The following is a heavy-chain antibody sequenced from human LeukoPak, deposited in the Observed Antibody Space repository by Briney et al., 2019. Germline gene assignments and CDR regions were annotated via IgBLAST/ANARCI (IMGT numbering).Heavy chain of an antibody. Sequence: SETLSLTCTVSGGSISSSSYYWGWIRQPPGKGLEWIGSIYYSGSTYYNPSLKSRVTISVDTSKNQFALKLSSVTAADTAVYYCARVPREWLAPYDAFDIWGQGTMVTVCS. V-gene: IGHV4-39*01. CDR1: GGSISSSSYY. CDR2: IYYSGST. D-gene: IGHD6-19*01. CDR3: ARVPREWLAPYDAFDI. J-gene: IGHJ3*02.